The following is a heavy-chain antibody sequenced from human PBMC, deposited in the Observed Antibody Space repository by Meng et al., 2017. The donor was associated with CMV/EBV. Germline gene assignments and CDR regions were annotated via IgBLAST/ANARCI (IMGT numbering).Heavy chain of an antibody. CDR3: AREGLARHCSSTSCPRDYYYGMDV. D-gene: IGHD2-2*01. CDR1: GYTFTSYG. J-gene: IGHJ6*02. Sequence: ASVKVSCKASGYTFTSYGISWVRQAPGQGLEWMGWISAYNGNTNYAQELQGRVTMTTDTSTSTAYMELRSLRSDDTAVYYCAREGLARHCSSTSCPRDYYYGMDVWGQGTTVTVSS. CDR2: ISAYNGNT. V-gene: IGHV1-18*01.